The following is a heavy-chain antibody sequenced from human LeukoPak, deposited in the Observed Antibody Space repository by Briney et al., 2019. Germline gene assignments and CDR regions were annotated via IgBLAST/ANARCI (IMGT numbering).Heavy chain of an antibody. CDR3: ARDRISYYYDSSGYYFYH. D-gene: IGHD3-22*01. Sequence: GGSLRLSCEASGFTFSSYSMNWVRQAPGKGLEWVAVISYDGSNKYYADSVKGRFTISRDNSKNTLYLQMNSLRAEDTAVYYCARDRISYYYDSSGYYFYHWGQGTLVTVSS. J-gene: IGHJ4*02. CDR1: GFTFSSYS. V-gene: IGHV3-30*04. CDR2: ISYDGSNK.